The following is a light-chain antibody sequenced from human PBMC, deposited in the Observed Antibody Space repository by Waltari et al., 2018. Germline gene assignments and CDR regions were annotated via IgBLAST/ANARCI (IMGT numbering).Light chain of an antibody. CDR1: QSLLHTDGKTY. J-gene: IGKJ4*01. Sequence: IVMTQTPFSLSVTPGQPASISCRSSQSLLHTDGKTYLYWYLQKPGQSPHLLIYEVSRRFSGVPDRFSGSGSGTDFTLTISRVEAEDVGVYYCMQGIHLPLTFGGGTRVEIK. CDR2: EVS. CDR3: MQGIHLPLT. V-gene: IGKV2-29*02.